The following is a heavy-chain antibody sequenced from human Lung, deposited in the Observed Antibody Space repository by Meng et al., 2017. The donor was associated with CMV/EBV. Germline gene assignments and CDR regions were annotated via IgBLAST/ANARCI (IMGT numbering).Heavy chain of an antibody. CDR1: GFTFSSYG. V-gene: IGHV3-33*06. Sequence: SCSASGFTFSSYGMSWVRQAPGKELEWVADIWYDGSNKYYADSVEGRFTISRDNSKNTLYLQMNRLRAEDTAVYYRAKGYTAIDPWGQGTLVTVSS. CDR3: AKGYTAIDP. J-gene: IGHJ5*02. D-gene: IGHD3-16*02. CDR2: IWYDGSNK.